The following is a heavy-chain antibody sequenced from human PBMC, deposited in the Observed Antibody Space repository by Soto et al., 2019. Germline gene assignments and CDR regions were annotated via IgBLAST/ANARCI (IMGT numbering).Heavy chain of an antibody. CDR3: ARARRPSTVTRYYYYGMDV. V-gene: IGHV1-69*01. CDR1: GGTFSSYA. J-gene: IGHJ6*02. CDR2: ILPIFGTA. D-gene: IGHD4-17*01. Sequence: QVQLVQSGAEVKKPGSSVKVSCKASGGTFSSYAISWVRQAPGQGLEWMGGILPIFGTANYAQKFQGRVTITADESTSTAYMELSSLRSEDTAVYYCARARRPSTVTRYYYYGMDVWGQGTTVTVSS.